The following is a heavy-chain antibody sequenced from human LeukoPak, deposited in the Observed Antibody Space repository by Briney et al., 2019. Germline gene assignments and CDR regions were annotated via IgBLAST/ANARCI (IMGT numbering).Heavy chain of an antibody. CDR1: GYTFTSYY. CDR3: ARGNYYGSGSYYESDY. V-gene: IGHV1-46*01. D-gene: IGHD3-10*01. CDR2: INPSGGST. Sequence: ASVKVSCKASGYTFTSYYMHRVRQAPGQGLEWMGIINPSGGSTSYAQKFQGRVTMTRDTSTSTVYMELSSLRSEDTAVYYCARGNYYGSGSYYESDYWGQGTLVTVSS. J-gene: IGHJ4*02.